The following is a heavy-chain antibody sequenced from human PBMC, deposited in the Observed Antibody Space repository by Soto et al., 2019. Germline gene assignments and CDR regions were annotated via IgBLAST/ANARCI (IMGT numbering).Heavy chain of an antibody. D-gene: IGHD3-9*01. CDR1: GFSLSTSGVG. CDR2: IYWEDDK. Sequence: ESGPTLVYPTQALTLTCTFSGFSLSTSGVGVGWIRQPPGKGLEWLALIYWEDDKRYSPSLKSRLTITKDTSKNQVVLTMTNMDPVDTATYFCAHSGSSYYDILTGYYLFLTPFDYWGQGTLVTVSS. J-gene: IGHJ4*02. CDR3: AHSGSSYYDILTGYYLFLTPFDY. V-gene: IGHV2-5*02.